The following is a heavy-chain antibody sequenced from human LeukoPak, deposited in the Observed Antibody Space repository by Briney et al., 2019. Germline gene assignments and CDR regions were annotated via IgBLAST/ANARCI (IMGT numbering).Heavy chain of an antibody. J-gene: IGHJ6*03. CDR1: GFTFSSYA. D-gene: IGHD1-26*01. Sequence: PGGSLRLSCAASGFTFSSYAMHWVRQAPGKGLEYVSAISSNGGSTYYANSVKSRFTISRDNSKNTLYLQMGSLRAEDMAVYYCARGAGRYYYYYMDVRGKGTTVTVSS. V-gene: IGHV3-64*01. CDR2: ISSNGGST. CDR3: ARGAGRYYYYYMDV.